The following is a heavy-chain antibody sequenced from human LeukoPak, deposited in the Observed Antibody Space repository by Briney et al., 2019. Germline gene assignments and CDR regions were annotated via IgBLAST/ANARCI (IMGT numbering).Heavy chain of an antibody. CDR3: ARNPSGWYLSPLGGYYYYMDV. D-gene: IGHD6-19*01. Sequence: PGGSLRLSCAASGFTFSSYSMNWVRQAPGKGLECVSSISSSSSYIYYVDSVKGRFTISRDNAKNSLYLQMNSLRAEDTAVYYCARNPSGWYLSPLGGYYYYMDVWGKGTTVTISS. CDR1: GFTFSSYS. J-gene: IGHJ6*03. V-gene: IGHV3-21*01. CDR2: ISSSSSYI.